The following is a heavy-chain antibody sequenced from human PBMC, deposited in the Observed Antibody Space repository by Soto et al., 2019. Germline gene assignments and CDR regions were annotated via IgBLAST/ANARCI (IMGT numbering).Heavy chain of an antibody. J-gene: IGHJ4*02. V-gene: IGHV3-30*18. D-gene: IGHD3-10*01. CDR1: GFPFSSYC. CDR3: AKDDITGITMVRGLSLTQFDY. CDR2: ISYDGSNK. Sequence: TGGALRLSCAASGFPFSSYCMHWVRPAPGKGLGGVAVISYDGSNKYYADSVKGRFTISRDNSKNTLYLQMNSLRAEDTAVYYCAKDDITGITMVRGLSLTQFDYWGQGTLVTVSS.